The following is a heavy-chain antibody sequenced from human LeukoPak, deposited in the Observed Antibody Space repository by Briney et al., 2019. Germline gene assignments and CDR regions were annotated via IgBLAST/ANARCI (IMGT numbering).Heavy chain of an antibody. Sequence: GGSLRLSCAASGFMFSHYAMSWVRQPPGKGLEWVSGITAGGGTTDYPDSVKGRFTISRDNSRNMVYLQMNSLRGEDTAVYYCAKRESGYYNSWGQGTLVIVSS. CDR1: GFMFSHYA. J-gene: IGHJ5*02. V-gene: IGHV3-23*01. D-gene: IGHD5-12*01. CDR2: ITAGGGTT. CDR3: AKRESGYYNS.